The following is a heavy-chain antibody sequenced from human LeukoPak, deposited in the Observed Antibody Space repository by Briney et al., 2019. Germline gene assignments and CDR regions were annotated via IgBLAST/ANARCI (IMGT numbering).Heavy chain of an antibody. D-gene: IGHD5-12*01. CDR2: INPSGGST. V-gene: IGHV1-46*01. J-gene: IGHJ6*02. Sequence: ASVKVSCKASEYTFTSYYMHWVRQAPGQGLEWMGIINPSGGSTSYAQKFQGRVTMTRDTSTSTVYMELSSLRSEDTAVYYCARCDLVGGSYYYYGMDVWGQGTTVTVSS. CDR1: EYTFTSYY. CDR3: ARCDLVGGSYYYYGMDV.